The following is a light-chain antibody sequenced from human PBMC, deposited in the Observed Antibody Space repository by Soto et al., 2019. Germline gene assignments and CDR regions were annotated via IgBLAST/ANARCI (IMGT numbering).Light chain of an antibody. CDR2: GAS. CDR1: QSVSLSY. V-gene: IGKV3-20*01. CDR3: NESGSFPPT. J-gene: IGKJ1*01. Sequence: EIVLTQSPGTLSLSPGERATLSCSASQSVSLSYLAWYQKKPGQAPWLLIYGASSRATGIPDRCSGSGSGTNFSLTISSLDHEAFEVYYCNESGSFPPTFGQGTKVEIQ.